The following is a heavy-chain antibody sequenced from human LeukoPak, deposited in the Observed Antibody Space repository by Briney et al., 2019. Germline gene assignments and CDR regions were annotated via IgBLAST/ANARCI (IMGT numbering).Heavy chain of an antibody. D-gene: IGHD3-22*01. CDR1: GFTFSSYA. CDR3: ARNYYDSSGYYFTTIFDY. V-gene: IGHV3-30-3*01. CDR2: ISYDGSNK. J-gene: IGHJ4*02. Sequence: GRSLRLSCAASGFTFSSYAMHWVRQAPGKGLEWVAVISYDGSNKYHADSVKGRFTTSRDNSKNTLYLQMNSLRAEDTAVYHCARNYYDSSGYYFTTIFDYWGQGTLVTVSS.